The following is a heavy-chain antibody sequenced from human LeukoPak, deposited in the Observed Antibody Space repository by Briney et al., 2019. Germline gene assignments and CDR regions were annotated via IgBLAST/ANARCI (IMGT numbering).Heavy chain of an antibody. J-gene: IGHJ4*02. Sequence: SETLSLTCAVYGGSFSGYYWNWIRQPPGKGLEWIGEINHSGSTNYNPSLKSRVTISVDTSKNQFSPKLSSVTAADTAVYYCARLAVAGSRDYWGQGTLVTVSS. CDR1: GGSFSGYY. CDR3: ARLAVAGSRDY. CDR2: INHSGST. D-gene: IGHD6-19*01. V-gene: IGHV4-34*01.